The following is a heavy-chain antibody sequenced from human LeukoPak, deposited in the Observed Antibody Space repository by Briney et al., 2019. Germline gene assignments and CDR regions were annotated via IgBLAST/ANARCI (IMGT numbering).Heavy chain of an antibody. Sequence: GGSLRLSCAASGFTFSSYWMSWVRQAPGKGLEWVANIKQDGSEKYYVDSVKGRFTISRDNAENSLYLQMNSLRAEDTAVYYCARGFNDRNTLSYYYYYMDVWGKGTSVTVSS. D-gene: IGHD1-14*01. CDR3: ARGFNDRNTLSYYYYYMDV. CDR2: IKQDGSEK. V-gene: IGHV3-7*01. CDR1: GFTFSSYW. J-gene: IGHJ6*03.